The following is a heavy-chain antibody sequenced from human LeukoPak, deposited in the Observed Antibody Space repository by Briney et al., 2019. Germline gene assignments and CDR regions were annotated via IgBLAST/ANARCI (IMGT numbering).Heavy chain of an antibody. Sequence: GGSLRLSCAASGFTFSSYGMAWVRQAPGKGLEWVSALNGRGINTYYADSVKGRFTISRDNSKNTLYLQMNSLRAEDTAVYYCAKGRATFGVDANDYWGQGTLVTVSS. V-gene: IGHV3-23*01. CDR1: GFTFSSYG. D-gene: IGHD3-3*01. CDR2: LNGRGINT. CDR3: AKGRATFGVDANDY. J-gene: IGHJ4*02.